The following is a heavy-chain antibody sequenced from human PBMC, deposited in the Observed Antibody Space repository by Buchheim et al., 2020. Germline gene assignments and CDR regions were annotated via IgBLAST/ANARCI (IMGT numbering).Heavy chain of an antibody. D-gene: IGHD6-13*01. Sequence: EVQLVESGGGLVQPGGSLRLSCAASGFTFSSYSMNWVRQAPGKGLEWVSYISSSSTIYYADSVKGRFTISRDNAKNSLYLPMNSLRAEDTAVYYCARGGIAAAGGDWFDPWGQGTL. J-gene: IGHJ5*02. CDR3: ARGGIAAAGGDWFDP. CDR1: GFTFSSYS. CDR2: ISSSSTI. V-gene: IGHV3-48*04.